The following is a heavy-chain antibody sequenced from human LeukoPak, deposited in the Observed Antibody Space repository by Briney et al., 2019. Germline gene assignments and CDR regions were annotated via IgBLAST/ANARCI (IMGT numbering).Heavy chain of an antibody. V-gene: IGHV4-59*08. Sequence: PSETLSLTCTVSGGSISSYYWSWIRQPPGKGLEWIGYIYYSGSTNYNPSLKSRVTISVDTSKNQFSLKLSSVTAADTAVYYCARHVWFGELSPRFDYWGQGTLVTVSS. J-gene: IGHJ4*02. D-gene: IGHD3-10*01. CDR2: IYYSGST. CDR3: ARHVWFGELSPRFDY. CDR1: GGSISSYY.